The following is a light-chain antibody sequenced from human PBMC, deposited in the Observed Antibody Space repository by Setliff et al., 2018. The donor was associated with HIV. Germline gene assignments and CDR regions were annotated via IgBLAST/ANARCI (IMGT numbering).Light chain of an antibody. V-gene: IGLV2-14*03. Sequence: QSVLTQPASVSGSPGQSITISCTGTSSDVGGYNYVSWYQQHPGKAPKLMIYDASNRPSGVSNRFSGSKSGNTASLTISGLQAEDEADYYCSSYTSSSTLVFGGGTKVTVL. CDR1: SSDVGGYNY. J-gene: IGLJ2*01. CDR3: SSYTSSSTLV. CDR2: DAS.